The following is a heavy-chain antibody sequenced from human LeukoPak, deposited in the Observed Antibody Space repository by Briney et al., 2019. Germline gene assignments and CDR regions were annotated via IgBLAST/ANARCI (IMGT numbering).Heavy chain of an antibody. CDR1: GYSFTSYW. Sequence: GESLDISWKASGYSFTSYWSGWVRQMPGEGLEWMGIIYPVDSDTTYSPSFQGEVTISADKSISTAYLQWSTLKASGTAMYYCARPGDADYWGQGTLVTVSS. CDR3: ARPGDADY. V-gene: IGHV5-51*01. J-gene: IGHJ4*02. CDR2: IYPVDSDT. D-gene: IGHD4-17*01.